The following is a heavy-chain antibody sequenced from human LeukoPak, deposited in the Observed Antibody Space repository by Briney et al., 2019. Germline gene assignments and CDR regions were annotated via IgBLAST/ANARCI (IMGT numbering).Heavy chain of an antibody. D-gene: IGHD6-13*01. CDR2: ISGSGGST. CDR1: GSTFSSHA. J-gene: IGHJ4*02. CDR3: AKVGAGSSWYWFDY. Sequence: GGSLRLSSAASGSTFSSHAMSWVRQAPGQGLEWVSGISGSGGSTYYADSVKGRFTISRDNSKNTLYLQMNSLRAEDTAVYYCAKVGAGSSWYWFDYWGQGTLATVSS. V-gene: IGHV3-23*01.